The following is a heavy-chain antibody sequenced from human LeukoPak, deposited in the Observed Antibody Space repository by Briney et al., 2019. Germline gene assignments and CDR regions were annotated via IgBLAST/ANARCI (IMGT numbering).Heavy chain of an antibody. J-gene: IGHJ5*02. CDR2: INHSGST. CDR1: GGSFSGYY. Sequence: PSETLSLTCAVYGGSFSGYYWSWIRQPPGKELEWIGEINHSGSTNYNPSLKSRVTISVDTSKNQFSLKLSSVTAADTAVYYCARGVRRGRWFDPWGQGTLVTVSS. CDR3: ARGVRRGRWFDP. V-gene: IGHV4-34*01.